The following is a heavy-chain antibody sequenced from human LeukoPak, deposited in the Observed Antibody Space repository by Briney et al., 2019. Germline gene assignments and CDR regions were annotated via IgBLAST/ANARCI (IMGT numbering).Heavy chain of an antibody. J-gene: IGHJ2*01. V-gene: IGHV4-59*05. CDR2: IYYSGST. CDR3: ARHVVVSYDWYFDL. CDR1: GGSISSYY. Sequence: PSETLSLTCTVSGGSISSYYWSWIRQPPGKGLEWIGSIYYSGSTYYNPSLKSRVTISVDTSKNQFSLKLSSVTAADTAVYYCARHVVVSYDWYFDLWGRVTLVTVSS. D-gene: IGHD2-21*01.